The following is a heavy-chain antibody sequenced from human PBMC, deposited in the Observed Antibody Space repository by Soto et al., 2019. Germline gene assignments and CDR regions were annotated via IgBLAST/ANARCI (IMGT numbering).Heavy chain of an antibody. V-gene: IGHV3-64*01. CDR3: ARGRGPPYYYVSSGYQDY. CDR1: GFTFSSYA. D-gene: IGHD3-22*01. CDR2: ISSNGGST. J-gene: IGHJ4*02. Sequence: EVQLVESGGGLVQPGGSLRLSCAASGFTFSSYAMHWVRQAPGKGLEYVSAISSNGGSTYYANSVKGRFTISRDNSKNTLYLQMGSLRAEDMAVYYCARGRGPPYYYVSSGYQDYWGQGTLVPVSS.